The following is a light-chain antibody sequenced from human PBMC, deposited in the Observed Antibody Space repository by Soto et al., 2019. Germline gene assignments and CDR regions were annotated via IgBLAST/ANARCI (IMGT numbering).Light chain of an antibody. J-gene: IGLJ1*01. Sequence: QSALTQPASLSGSPGQSITISCTGSGRDIGAYDYVSWYQQHPGKAPKLIIYGVKNRPSGVSNRFSASKSAFTASLTISGLQTKSEADYYCSSDTTSYFYGLGPGSKVTVL. CDR3: SSDTTSYFYG. CDR1: GRDIGAYDY. V-gene: IGLV2-14*01. CDR2: GVK.